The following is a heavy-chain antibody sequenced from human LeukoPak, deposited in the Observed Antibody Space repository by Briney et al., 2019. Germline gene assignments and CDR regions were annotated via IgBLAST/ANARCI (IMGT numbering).Heavy chain of an antibody. CDR1: GFTFSSYG. Sequence: PGGSLRLSCVASGFTFSSYGMHWVRQAPGKGLEWVANIKQDGSEKYYVDSVKGRFTISRDNAKNSLYLQMNSLRAEDTAVYYCARGPNYCHQGYFDYWGQGTLVTVSS. CDR2: IKQDGSEK. V-gene: IGHV3-7*01. CDR3: ARGPNYCHQGYFDY. D-gene: IGHD3-10*01. J-gene: IGHJ4*02.